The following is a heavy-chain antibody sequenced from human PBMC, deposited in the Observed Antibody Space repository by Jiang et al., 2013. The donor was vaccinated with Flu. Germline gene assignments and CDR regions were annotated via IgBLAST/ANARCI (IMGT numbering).Heavy chain of an antibody. CDR2: INTDHGGT. D-gene: IGHD3-10*01. CDR3: ARMIYSGSGSFYHWFDP. V-gene: IGHV1-3*04. CDR1: GYSFTTYA. Sequence: QSGAEVKKPGASVTISCKASGYSFTTYAMHWVRLAPGQRLEWLGWINTDHGGTRYSQKFQGRVTFTRDTSANTAYMELNSLTSEDTGVYNCARMIYSGSGSFYHWFDP. J-gene: IGHJ5*02.